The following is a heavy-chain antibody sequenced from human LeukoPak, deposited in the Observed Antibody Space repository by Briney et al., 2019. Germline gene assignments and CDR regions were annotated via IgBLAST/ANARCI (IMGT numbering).Heavy chain of an antibody. V-gene: IGHV3-21*04. CDR2: ISSSSSYI. CDR3: ARDTGASSSTNYFDY. J-gene: IGHJ4*02. D-gene: IGHD6-6*01. Sequence: GGSLRLSCAASGFTFSSYSMNWVRQAPGKGLEWVSSISSSSSYIYYADSVKGRFTISRDNAKNSLYLQMNSLRAEDTAVYYCARDTGASSSTNYFDYWGQGTLVTVSS. CDR1: GFTFSSYS.